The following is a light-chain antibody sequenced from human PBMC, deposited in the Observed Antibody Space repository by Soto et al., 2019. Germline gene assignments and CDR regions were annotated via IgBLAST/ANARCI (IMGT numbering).Light chain of an antibody. CDR1: SSNIGAGYE. CDR2: ENN. J-gene: IGLJ1*01. Sequence: QSVLTQPPSVSEAPGQRVTISCTGSSSNIGAGYEAHWYQQVPGTAPKLLIYENNNRPSGVPDRFSGSKSGTSASLAITGLQAEDEAEYYCHFYDSSLSGDVFGTGTKVTVL. V-gene: IGLV1-40*01. CDR3: HFYDSSLSGDV.